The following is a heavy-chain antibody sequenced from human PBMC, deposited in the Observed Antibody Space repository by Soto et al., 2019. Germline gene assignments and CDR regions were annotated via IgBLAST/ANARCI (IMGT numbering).Heavy chain of an antibody. CDR1: GGTFSNYA. J-gene: IGHJ6*02. D-gene: IGHD6-19*01. CDR3: ARVEAVAGLYNYHGLDV. CDR2: IVPIFGTT. Sequence: QVQLVQSGAEVKKPGSSVKVSCKVSGGTFSNYAIDWVRLAPRHGLEWMGGIVPIFGTTYYTQKFQDRATIIADDSTTTAYLEMSSLRSADTAIYYCARVEAVAGLYNYHGLDVWGQGTAVTVSS. V-gene: IGHV1-69*12.